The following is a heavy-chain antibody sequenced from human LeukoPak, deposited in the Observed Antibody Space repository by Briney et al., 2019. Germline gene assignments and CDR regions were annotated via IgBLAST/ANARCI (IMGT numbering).Heavy chain of an antibody. D-gene: IGHD3-10*01. CDR1: GFTFSSYG. CDR2: IRYDGSNK. Sequence: GGSQRLSCAASGFTFSSYGMHWVRQAPGKGLEWVAFIRYDGSNKYYADSVKGRFTISRDNSKNTLYLQMNSLRAEDTAVYYCASTLDTITMVRGVAHHAFDIWGQGTMVAVSS. V-gene: IGHV3-30*02. J-gene: IGHJ3*02. CDR3: ASTLDTITMVRGVAHHAFDI.